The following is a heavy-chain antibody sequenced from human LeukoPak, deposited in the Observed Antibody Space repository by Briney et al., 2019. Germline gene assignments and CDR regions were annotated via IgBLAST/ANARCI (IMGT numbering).Heavy chain of an antibody. V-gene: IGHV1-8*01. CDR3: ARVEIRWWFDP. CDR2: MNPNSGDT. Sequence: GASVKVSCKASGYTFTSYDINWVRQATGQGLEWMGWMNPNSGDTGYAQKFQGRVTMTRNTSISTAHMELSSLRSEDTAVYYCARVEIRWWFDPWGQGTLVTVSS. D-gene: IGHD4-23*01. CDR1: GYTFTSYD. J-gene: IGHJ5*02.